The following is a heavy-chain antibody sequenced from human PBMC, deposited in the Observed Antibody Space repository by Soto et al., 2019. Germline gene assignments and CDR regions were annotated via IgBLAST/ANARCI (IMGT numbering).Heavy chain of an antibody. D-gene: IGHD3-22*01. CDR1: GFTFSSYW. CDR2: IKSDGSGA. J-gene: IGHJ4*02. Sequence: EVQLVESGGDLVQPGGSLRLYCAASGFTFSSYWRHWVRQAPGKGLVWVSRIKSDGSGAIYADSVKGRFTVSRDNAKNTLYLLMSSLSTGDTAVYYCARGDGDYHDGNGYLGRHWGQGTRVTVSS. CDR3: ARGDGDYHDGNGYLGRH. V-gene: IGHV3-74*01.